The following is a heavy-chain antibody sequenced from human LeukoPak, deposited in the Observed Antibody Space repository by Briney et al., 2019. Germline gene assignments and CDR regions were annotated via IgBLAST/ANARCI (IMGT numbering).Heavy chain of an antibody. CDR1: GCTFSGSA. J-gene: IGHJ3*01. V-gene: IGHV3-23*01. CDR2: ISYSGANS. D-gene: IGHD3-16*02. CDR3: ARDMQLST. Sequence: GGSLRLSCAASGCTFSGSAMSWIRQAPGEGLEWVSLISYSGANSYYTDSVRGRFTISRDNSKDTLFLQMNSLRAEDTAIYYCARDMQLSTWGLGTMVTVSA.